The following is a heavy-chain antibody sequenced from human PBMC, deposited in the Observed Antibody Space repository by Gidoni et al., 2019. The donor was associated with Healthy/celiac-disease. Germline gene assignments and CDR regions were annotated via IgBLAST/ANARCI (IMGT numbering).Heavy chain of an antibody. J-gene: IGHJ3*02. Sequence: QVQLQESGPGLVKPSETLSLTCTVSGGSISSYYWSWIRQPPGKGLEWIGYIYYSGSTNYNPSLKCRVTISVDTSKNQFSLKLSSVTAADTAVYYCARLRFYDFWSGYRHYDAFDIWGQGTMVTVSS. CDR1: GGSISSYY. CDR2: IYYSGST. V-gene: IGHV4-59*08. D-gene: IGHD3-3*01. CDR3: ARLRFYDFWSGYRHYDAFDI.